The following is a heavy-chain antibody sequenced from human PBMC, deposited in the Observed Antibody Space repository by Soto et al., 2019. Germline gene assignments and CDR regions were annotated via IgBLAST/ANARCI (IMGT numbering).Heavy chain of an antibody. J-gene: IGHJ4*02. CDR2: TYYRSKWYN. CDR1: GDSVSSNSAA. D-gene: IGHD3-22*01. CDR3: ARDLAYYDSSGYYYFDY. V-gene: IGHV6-1*01. Sequence: SETLSLTCALSGDSVSSNSAAWNWIRQSPSRGLEWLGRTYYRSKWYNDYAVSVKSRITINPDTSKNQFSLQLNSVTPEDTAVYYCARDLAYYDSSGYYYFDYWGQGTLGTVSS.